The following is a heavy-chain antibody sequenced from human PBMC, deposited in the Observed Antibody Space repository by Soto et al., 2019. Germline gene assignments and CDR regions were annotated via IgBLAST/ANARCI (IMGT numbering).Heavy chain of an antibody. Sequence: SETLSLTCAVYGGSSSGYYWSWIRQPPGKGLEWIGEINHSGSTNYNPSLKSRVTISVDTSKNQFSLKLSSVTAADTAVYYCARGLTVLRFLEWLPWKRKYYFDYWGQGTLLTVSS. CDR1: GGSSSGYY. CDR2: INHSGST. J-gene: IGHJ4*02. V-gene: IGHV4-34*01. CDR3: ARGLTVLRFLEWLPWKRKYYFDY. D-gene: IGHD3-3*01.